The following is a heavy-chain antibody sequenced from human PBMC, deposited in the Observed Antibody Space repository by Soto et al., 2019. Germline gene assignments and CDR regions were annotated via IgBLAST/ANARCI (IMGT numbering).Heavy chain of an antibody. Sequence: GGSLRLSCAAYGFTFSNAWMSWVRQAPGKGLEWVGRIKGEADGGTTDYAAPVKGRITISRDHSKDTLYLHMNSLKTEDTAVYYCTTGLSNGYYNFDYWGQGT. CDR1: GFTFSNAW. CDR3: TTGLSNGYYNFDY. D-gene: IGHD3-22*01. V-gene: IGHV3-15*01. CDR2: IKGEADGGTT. J-gene: IGHJ4*02.